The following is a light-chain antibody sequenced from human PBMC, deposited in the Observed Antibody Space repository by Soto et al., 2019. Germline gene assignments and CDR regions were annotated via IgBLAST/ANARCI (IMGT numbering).Light chain of an antibody. J-gene: IGKJ2*01. CDR2: GAS. Sequence: EIVLTQSPGTLSLSPGERATLSCRASQSVSSSYLAWYQQKPGQAPRLLIYGASIRATGNPDRFSGSGSGTALNLIISRLEPEDFAVYYCQQYGSSPYTFGQGTRLEIK. CDR3: QQYGSSPYT. CDR1: QSVSSSY. V-gene: IGKV3-20*01.